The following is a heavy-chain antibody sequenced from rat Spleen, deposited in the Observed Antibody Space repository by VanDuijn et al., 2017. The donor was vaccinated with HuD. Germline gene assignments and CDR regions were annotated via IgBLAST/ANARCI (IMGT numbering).Heavy chain of an antibody. Sequence: EVQLVESGGDLVQPGRSLKLSCVASGFTFSNYGLHWIRQAPTKGLEWVASISPSGGSTYYRDSVKGRFTISRDNAKSTLYLQMDSLRSEDTATYYSTSHGARVSRFAYWGQGTLVTVSS. CDR2: ISPSGGST. CDR3: TSHGARVSRFAY. J-gene: IGHJ3*01. CDR1: GFTFSNYG. D-gene: IGHD1-4*01. V-gene: IGHV5-19*01.